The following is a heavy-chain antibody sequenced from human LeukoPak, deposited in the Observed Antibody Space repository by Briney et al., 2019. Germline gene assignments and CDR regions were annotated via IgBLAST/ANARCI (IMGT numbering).Heavy chain of an antibody. CDR1: GFTFSSYA. V-gene: IGHV3-23*01. Sequence: PGGSLRLSCAASGFTFSSYAMSWVRQAPGKGLEWVSAISGSGGSTYYADSVKGRFTISRDNSKNTLYLQMNSLRAEDTAVYYCAKPRSLNIVGGAVDYWGQGTLVTVSS. D-gene: IGHD1-26*01. CDR3: AKPRSLNIVGGAVDY. J-gene: IGHJ4*02. CDR2: ISGSGGST.